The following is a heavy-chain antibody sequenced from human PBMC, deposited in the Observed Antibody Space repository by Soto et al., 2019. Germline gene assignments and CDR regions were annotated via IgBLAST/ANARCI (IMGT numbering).Heavy chain of an antibody. CDR2: INPNSGGT. CDR3: ARDPVSLSTIFGVVISPEWYYMDV. J-gene: IGHJ6*03. D-gene: IGHD3-3*01. Sequence: ASVKVSCKASGYTFTGYYMHWVRQAPGQGLEWMGWINPNSGGTNYAQKFQGWVTMTRDTSISTAYMELSRLRSDDTAVYYCARDPVSLSTIFGVVISPEWYYMDVWGKGTTVTVSS. V-gene: IGHV1-2*04. CDR1: GYTFTGYY.